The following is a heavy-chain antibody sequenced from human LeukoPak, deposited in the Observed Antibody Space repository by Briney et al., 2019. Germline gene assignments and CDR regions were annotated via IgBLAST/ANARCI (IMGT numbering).Heavy chain of an antibody. CDR3: ARGVENYYYYYYMDV. CDR1: GYTFTGYY. J-gene: IGHJ6*03. V-gene: IGHV1-2*02. Sequence: ASVKVSCKASGYTFTGYYMHWVRQAPGQGLEWMGWINPNSGGTNYAQKFQGRVTITADESTSTAYMELSSLRSEDTAVYYCARGVENYYYYYYMDVWGKGTTVTISS. CDR2: INPNSGGT.